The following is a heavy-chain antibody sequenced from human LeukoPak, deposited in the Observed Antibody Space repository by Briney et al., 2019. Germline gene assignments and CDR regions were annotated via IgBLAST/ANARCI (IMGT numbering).Heavy chain of an antibody. J-gene: IGHJ5*02. CDR2: ISYDGSNK. D-gene: IGHD1-7*01. V-gene: IGHV3-30*03. CDR3: ARDHPLTGTTEFGWFDP. CDR1: GFTFSSYG. Sequence: PGGSLRLSCAASGFTFSSYGMHWVRQAPGKGLEWVAVISYDGSNKYNGDSVKGRFTISRDNSKNTLFLQMNSLRAEDTAVYYCARDHPLTGTTEFGWFDPWGQGTLVTVSS.